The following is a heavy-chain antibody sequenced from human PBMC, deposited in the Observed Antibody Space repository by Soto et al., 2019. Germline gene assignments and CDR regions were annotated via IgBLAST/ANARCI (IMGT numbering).Heavy chain of an antibody. CDR2: ISSSSSVR. CDR1: GFILSDCA. Sequence: EVQLVESGGGLVQPGGSLRLSCATSGFILSDCAMNWVRQAPVKGLEWVSYISSSSSVRDYADSVKGRFTVSRDNAWNSLYLQMNSLRAEDTAVYYCARDLSWGSNWYYYMDVWGKGTTVTVS. J-gene: IGHJ6*03. CDR3: ARDLSWGSNWYYYMDV. D-gene: IGHD7-27*01. V-gene: IGHV3-48*01.